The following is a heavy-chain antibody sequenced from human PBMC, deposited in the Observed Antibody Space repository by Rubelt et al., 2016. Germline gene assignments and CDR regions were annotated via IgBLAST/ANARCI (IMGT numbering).Heavy chain of an antibody. Sequence: QVQLVQSGAEVKKPGASVKVSCKASGYTFTSYYMHWVRQAPGQGLEWMGIINPSGGSTSYPQKFQGRVTMTRETSTSTVYMELSSLRSEDTAVYYCARSPRYDFEDNWFDPWGQGTLVTVSS. CDR2: INPSGGST. D-gene: IGHD3-3*01. CDR3: ARSPRYDFEDNWFDP. CDR1: GYTFTSYY. V-gene: IGHV1-46*01. J-gene: IGHJ5*02.